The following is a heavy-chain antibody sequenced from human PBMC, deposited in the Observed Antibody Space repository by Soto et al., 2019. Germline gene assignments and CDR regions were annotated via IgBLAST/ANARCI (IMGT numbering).Heavy chain of an antibody. D-gene: IGHD2-15*01. Sequence: GASVKVSCKASGSSFSSYTISWVRQAPGQGLEWMGRIIPILGIANYAQKFQGRVTITADKSTSTAYMELSSLRSEDTAVYYCARDQGYCSGGSCSGAFDIWGQGTMVTVSS. CDR2: IIPILGIA. V-gene: IGHV1-69*04. CDR1: GSSFSSYT. J-gene: IGHJ3*02. CDR3: ARDQGYCSGGSCSGAFDI.